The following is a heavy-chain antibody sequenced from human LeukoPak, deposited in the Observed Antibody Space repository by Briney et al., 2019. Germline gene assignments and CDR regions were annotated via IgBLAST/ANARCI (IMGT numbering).Heavy chain of an antibody. CDR1: GYTFTSYG. CDR3: ARAVPLYGDYRAGPYYFDY. D-gene: IGHD4-17*01. CDR2: ISAYNGNT. J-gene: IGHJ4*02. Sequence: ASVKVSCKASGYTFTSYGISWVRQAPGQGLEWMGWISAYNGNTNYAQKLQGRVTMTTDTSTSTAYMELRSLRSDDTAVYYCARAVPLYGDYRAGPYYFDYWGQGTLVTVSS. V-gene: IGHV1-18*01.